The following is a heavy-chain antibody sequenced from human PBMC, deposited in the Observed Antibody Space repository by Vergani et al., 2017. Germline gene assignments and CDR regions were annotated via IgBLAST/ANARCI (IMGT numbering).Heavy chain of an antibody. Sequence: QVQLQESGPRLVRPSQTLSLTCTVSGGSINTGAYYWSWIRQPAGKGLEWIGRVYTSGMTNYNPSLKSRVTILVDRSKNQFSLKLSSVTAADTAVYYWAGNGNCSSTRCSHYYYSYYMDVWGKGTTVTVSS. CDR1: GGSINTGAYY. CDR2: VYTSGMT. CDR3: AGNGNCSSTRCSHYYYSYYMDV. V-gene: IGHV4-61*02. D-gene: IGHD2-2*03. J-gene: IGHJ6*03.